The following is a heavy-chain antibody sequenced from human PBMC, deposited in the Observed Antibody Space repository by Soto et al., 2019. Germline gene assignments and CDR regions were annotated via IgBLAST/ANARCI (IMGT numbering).Heavy chain of an antibody. CDR2: IGGSGGSI. CDR3: ARDLAWAFDS. J-gene: IGHJ4*02. D-gene: IGHD1-26*01. V-gene: IGHV3-48*02. Sequence: GGSLRLSCAASGFTFSTFSMNWVRQAPGKGLEWLSYIGGSGGSISYADSVKGRFTISRDNGKNTLYLQMSSLRDEDAAVYYCARDLAWAFDSWGQGALVTVSS. CDR1: GFTFSTFS.